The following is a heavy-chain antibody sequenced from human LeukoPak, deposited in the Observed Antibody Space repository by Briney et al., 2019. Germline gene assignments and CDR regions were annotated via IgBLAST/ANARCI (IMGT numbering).Heavy chain of an antibody. CDR2: INHSGST. Sequence: MPSETLSLTCAVYGGSFSGYYWSWIRQPPGKGLEWIGEINHSGSTNYNPSLKSRVTISVDTSKNQFSLKLTSVTAADTAVYYCARHYFWSGCFFDYWGQGTLVTVSS. J-gene: IGHJ4*02. V-gene: IGHV4-34*01. CDR1: GGSFSGYY. D-gene: IGHD3-3*01. CDR3: ARHYFWSGCFFDY.